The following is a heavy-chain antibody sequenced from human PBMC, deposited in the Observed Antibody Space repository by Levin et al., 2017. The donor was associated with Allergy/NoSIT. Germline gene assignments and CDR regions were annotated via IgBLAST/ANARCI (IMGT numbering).Heavy chain of an antibody. Sequence: GGSLRLSCAASGFTFSSYAMSWVRQAPGKGLEWVSAISGSGGSTYYADSVKGRFTISRDNSKNTLYLQMNSLRAEDTAVYYCASTARFPLTTGDEDYWGQGTLVTVSS. V-gene: IGHV3-23*01. CDR3: ASTARFPLTTGDEDY. CDR1: GFTFSSYA. J-gene: IGHJ4*02. D-gene: IGHD7-27*01. CDR2: ISGSGGST.